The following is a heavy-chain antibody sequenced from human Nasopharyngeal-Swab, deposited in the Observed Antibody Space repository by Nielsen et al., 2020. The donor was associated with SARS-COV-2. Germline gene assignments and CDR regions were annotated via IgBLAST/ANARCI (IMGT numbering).Heavy chain of an antibody. J-gene: IGHJ4*02. CDR3: AQEEVPNEY. V-gene: IGHV3-23*01. CDR2: ISIYGDKK. CDR1: GITFSNHA. Sequence: GESLKISCAASGITFSNHAMTWVRQAPGKGLEWVSAISIYGDKKYYADSVRGRFTISRDNSKNTLSLEMNSLRVGDTAMYYCAQEEVPNEYWGQGTLVTVSS. D-gene: IGHD1-1*01.